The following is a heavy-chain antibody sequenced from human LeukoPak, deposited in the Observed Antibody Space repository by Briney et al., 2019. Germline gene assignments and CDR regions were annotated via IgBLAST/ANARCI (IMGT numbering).Heavy chain of an antibody. CDR1: GFTFSSHC. D-gene: IGHD2-21*02. CDR3: TRGSVVAPISASDI. Sequence: PGGSLRLSCAASGFTFSSHCMHWVRQAPGKGLLWISLINGDGSSTTYADSVKGRFTISRDNAKNTLYLQMDSLRAEDTAVYYCTRGSVVAPISASDIWGQGTMATVSS. V-gene: IGHV3-74*01. J-gene: IGHJ3*02. CDR2: INGDGSST.